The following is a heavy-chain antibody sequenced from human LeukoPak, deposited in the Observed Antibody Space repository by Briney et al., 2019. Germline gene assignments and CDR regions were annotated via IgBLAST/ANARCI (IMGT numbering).Heavy chain of an antibody. CDR1: GFTFRTYW. CDR2: IKQDGSEK. J-gene: IGHJ5*02. Sequence: GGSLRLSCAASGFTFRTYWMSWVRQAPGKGLEGGANIKQDGSEKYYVDSVKGRFTISRDNAKNSLYLQMNSLRAEDTAVYYCARENVRGVISYNWFDPWGQGTLVTVSS. D-gene: IGHD3-10*01. V-gene: IGHV3-7*01. CDR3: ARENVRGVISYNWFDP.